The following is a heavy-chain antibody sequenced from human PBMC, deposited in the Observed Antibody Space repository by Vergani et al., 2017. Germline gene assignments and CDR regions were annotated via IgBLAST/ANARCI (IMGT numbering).Heavy chain of an antibody. CDR2: IIPILGIA. CDR1: GGTFSSYT. J-gene: IGHJ4*02. V-gene: IGHV1-69*08. D-gene: IGHD6-13*01. CDR3: ARDWDYGSSYGTY. Sequence: QVQLVQSGAEVKKPGSSVKVSCKASGGTFSSYTISWVRQAPGQGLEWMGRIIPILGIANYAQKFQGRVKITADKSTSTAYMELSSLRSEDTAVYYCARDWDYGSSYGTYWGQGTLVTVSS.